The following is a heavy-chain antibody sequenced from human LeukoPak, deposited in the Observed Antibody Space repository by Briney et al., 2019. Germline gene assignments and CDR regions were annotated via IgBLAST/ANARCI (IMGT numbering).Heavy chain of an antibody. Sequence: GGSLRLSCAASGFTFSSYAMHWVRQAPGKGLEWVAVISYDGSNKYYADSVKGRFTISRDNSKNTLYLQMNSLRAEDTAVYYCVTDGGPNYYDTFDYWDQGTLVTVSS. CDR3: VTDGGPNYYDTFDY. CDR2: ISYDGSNK. CDR1: GFTFSSYA. V-gene: IGHV3-30-3*01. J-gene: IGHJ4*02. D-gene: IGHD3-22*01.